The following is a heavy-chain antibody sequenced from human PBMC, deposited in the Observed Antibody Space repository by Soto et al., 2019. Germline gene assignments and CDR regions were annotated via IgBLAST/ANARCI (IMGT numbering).Heavy chain of an antibody. CDR2: IGTAGDT. CDR1: GFTFSSYD. J-gene: IGHJ4*02. Sequence: EVQLVESGGGLVQPGGSLRLSCAASGFTFSSYDMHWVRQATGKGLEWVSAIGTAGDTYYPGSVKGRFTISRENAKNSLYLQMNSLRAGDTAVYYCARVTRNDYYFDYWGQGTLVTVSS. CDR3: ARVTRNDYYFDY. V-gene: IGHV3-13*01. D-gene: IGHD2-21*02.